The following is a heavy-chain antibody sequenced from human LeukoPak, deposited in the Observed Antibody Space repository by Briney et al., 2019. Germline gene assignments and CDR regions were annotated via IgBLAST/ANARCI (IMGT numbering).Heavy chain of an antibody. J-gene: IGHJ5*02. CDR1: GGSISGFH. D-gene: IGHD3-16*01. Sequence: PSETLSLTCTVSGGSISGFHWSWIRQPPGKGLEYIGDVFYSGGTNYNSSLKSRLTISVDTPRNQFSLKLTSVTAADTAVYYCARLYAGAYTRLDPWGQGTLVAVSS. CDR3: ARLYAGAYTRLDP. CDR2: VFYSGGT. V-gene: IGHV4-59*08.